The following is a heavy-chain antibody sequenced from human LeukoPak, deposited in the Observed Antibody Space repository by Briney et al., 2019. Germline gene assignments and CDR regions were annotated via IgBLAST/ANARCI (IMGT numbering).Heavy chain of an antibody. CDR3: TRVGSSGSVDY. CDR2: ISSRTSDT. CDR1: GFTFSDYY. V-gene: IGHV3-11*06. Sequence: GSLRLSCAASGFTFSDYYMSWIRQAPGEGLEWVSYISSRTSDTNYVDSVKGRFTISRDNAKNSLYLQMNSLRAEDTAVYYCTRVGSSGSVDYWGQGTLVTVSS. D-gene: IGHD1-1*01. J-gene: IGHJ4*02.